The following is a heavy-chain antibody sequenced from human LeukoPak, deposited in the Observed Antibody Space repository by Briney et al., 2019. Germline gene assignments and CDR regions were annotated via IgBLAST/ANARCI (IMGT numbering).Heavy chain of an antibody. CDR3: ARTPMVRGVIYYYYMDV. D-gene: IGHD3-10*01. V-gene: IGHV1-18*01. CDR1: GYTFTSYG. CDR2: ISAYNGNT. J-gene: IGHJ6*03. Sequence: ASVKVSCKASGYTFTSYGISWVRQAPGQGLEWMGWISAYNGNTNYAQKLQGRVTMTTDTSTSTAYMELRSLRSDDTAVYYCARTPMVRGVIYYYYMDVWGKGTTVTVSS.